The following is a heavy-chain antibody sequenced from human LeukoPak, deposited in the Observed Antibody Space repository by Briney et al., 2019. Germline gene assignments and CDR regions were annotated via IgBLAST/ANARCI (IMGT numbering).Heavy chain of an antibody. J-gene: IGHJ4*02. CDR2: ISAYTGNT. CDR3: ARVASTTCDCPDYFDY. CDR1: GYTFTTFG. Sequence: ASVKVSCKASGYTFTTFGITWVLQAPGQGLEWMGWISAYTGNTNYAPKFQGRVTMTTDTSTSTAHMELRSLTSDDTAVYYCARVASTTCDCPDYFDYWGQGTLVTVSS. V-gene: IGHV1-18*01. D-gene: IGHD2-2*01.